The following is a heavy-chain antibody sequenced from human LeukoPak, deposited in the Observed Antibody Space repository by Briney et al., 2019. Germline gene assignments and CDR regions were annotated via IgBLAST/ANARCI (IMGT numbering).Heavy chain of an antibody. CDR2: INSGGSPI. V-gene: IGHV3-48*03. CDR3: ARGWDGY. J-gene: IGHJ4*02. CDR1: GFTFSTYE. Sequence: GGSLRLSCAASGFTFSTYEMHWVRQAPGKGLEWISYINSGGSPIYYADSVKGRFLISRDNAKNSLYLQMNSLRAEDTAVYYCARGWDGYWGQGTLVTVSS. D-gene: IGHD1-26*01.